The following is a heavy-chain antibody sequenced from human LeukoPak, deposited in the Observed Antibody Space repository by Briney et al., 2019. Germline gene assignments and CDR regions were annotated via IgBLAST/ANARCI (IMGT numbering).Heavy chain of an antibody. CDR1: GGSISSYY. J-gene: IGHJ4*02. CDR3: ARAAAGITRPCFDY. D-gene: IGHD1-14*01. CDR2: IYYSGST. V-gene: IGHV4-59*01. Sequence: PSETLSLTCTVSGGSISSYYWSWIRQPPGKGLEWIGYIYYSGSTNYNPSLKSRVTISVDTSKNQFSLKLSSVTAADTAVYYCARAAAGITRPCFDYWGQGTLVTVSS.